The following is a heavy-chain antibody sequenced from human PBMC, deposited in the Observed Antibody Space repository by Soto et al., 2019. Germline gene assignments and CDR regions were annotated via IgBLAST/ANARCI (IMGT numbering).Heavy chain of an antibody. Sequence: GGSLRLSCAASGFTFASYAMAWVRQAPGKGVEWVSGIDASGSRTYYADSVKGRFTISRDNSRNTLYLQMNSLRAEDTAVYYCAKDPWQRGSSGYFDYWGQGTLVTVSS. V-gene: IGHV3-23*01. CDR1: GFTFASYA. D-gene: IGHD6-6*01. J-gene: IGHJ4*02. CDR2: IDASGSRT. CDR3: AKDPWQRGSSGYFDY.